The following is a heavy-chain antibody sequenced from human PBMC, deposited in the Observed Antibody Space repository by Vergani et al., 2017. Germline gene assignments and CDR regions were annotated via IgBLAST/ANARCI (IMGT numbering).Heavy chain of an antibody. CDR2: IWSKPYGGTT. CDR3: VKDIAASGSYWYFDL. J-gene: IGHJ2*01. CDR1: GFTLGDYA. D-gene: IGHD6-13*01. Sequence: EVHLVESGGGLVQPGRSLRLSCSGSGFTLGDYAMTWVRQAPGKGLEWVAFIWSKPYGGTTEYAASVKGRFTISRDDSKSIAYLQMNSLRAEDTALYYCVKDIAASGSYWYFDLWGRGTLVTVSS. V-gene: IGHV3-49*04.